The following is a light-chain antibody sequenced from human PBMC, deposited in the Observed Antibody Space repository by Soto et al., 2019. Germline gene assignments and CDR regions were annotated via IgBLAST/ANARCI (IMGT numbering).Light chain of an antibody. Sequence: EMLMTQSPATLSVSPGERVSLSCWASQSVTNKLAWYQQRPGQPPRLLLYDASTRATGVPATFSGSGSGTDFTLTISSLQSEDLGVYYCLQYHYWPWTFGQRGIVDI. V-gene: IGKV3-15*01. CDR1: QSVTNK. CDR2: DAS. J-gene: IGKJ1*01. CDR3: LQYHYWPWT.